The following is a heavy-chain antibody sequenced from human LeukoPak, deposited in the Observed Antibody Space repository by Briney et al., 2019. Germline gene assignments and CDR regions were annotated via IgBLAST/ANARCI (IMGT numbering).Heavy chain of an antibody. CDR3: ASPRAIVRGVIIRFAY. Sequence: GGSLRLSCAASGFTFDDYGMSWVRQAPGKGLEWVSGINWNGGSTGYADSVKGRFTISRDNAKNSLYLQMSSLRAEDTAVYYCASPRAIVRGVIIRFAYWGQGTLVTVSS. V-gene: IGHV3-20*04. CDR2: INWNGGST. D-gene: IGHD3-10*01. CDR1: GFTFDDYG. J-gene: IGHJ4*02.